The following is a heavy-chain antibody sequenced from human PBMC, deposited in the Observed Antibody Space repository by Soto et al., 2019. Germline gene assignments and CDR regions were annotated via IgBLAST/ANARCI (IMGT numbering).Heavy chain of an antibody. J-gene: IGHJ4*02. Sequence: QVQLVQSGAEEKKPGASVKVSCKASGYTFTSYAMHWVRQAPGQRLEWMGWINAGNGNTKYSQKFQGRVTITRDTSASTAYMELISLRSEGTAVYYCERSIVVVTALDYWGQGTLVTVSS. CDR1: GYTFTSYA. CDR2: INAGNGNT. CDR3: ERSIVVVTALDY. D-gene: IGHD2-21*02. V-gene: IGHV1-3*05.